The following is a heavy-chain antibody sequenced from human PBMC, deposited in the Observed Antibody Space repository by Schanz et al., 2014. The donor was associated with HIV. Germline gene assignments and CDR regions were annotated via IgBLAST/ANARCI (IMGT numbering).Heavy chain of an antibody. D-gene: IGHD2-8*01. CDR1: GFSFSSYV. CDR2: IWYDGNSK. V-gene: IGHV3-33*06. CDR3: ANSGYCTNGICYTRGDGMDV. J-gene: IGHJ6*02. Sequence: QVQVVESGGGVVQPGRSLRLSCAASGFSFSSYVMHWVRQAPGKGLEWVAVIWYDGNSKYYADSVKGRFTISRDNSKNTLYLQMNGLRAEDTAVYYCANSGYCTNGICYTRGDGMDVWGQGTTVTVSS.